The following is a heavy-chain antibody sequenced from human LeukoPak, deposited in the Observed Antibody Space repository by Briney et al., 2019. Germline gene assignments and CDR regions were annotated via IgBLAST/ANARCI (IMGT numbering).Heavy chain of an antibody. CDR1: GGTFSIYV. V-gene: IGHV1-69*13. D-gene: IGHD1-26*01. J-gene: IGHJ5*02. CDR2: IIPIFGTA. CDR3: ARCLAVGATFWWFDH. Sequence: SVKVSCKASGGTFSIYVISWVRQAPGQGLEWMGGIIPIFGTANYSQKFQGRVTITADESTSTAYMELSSLRSEDTAVYYCARCLAVGATFWWFDHWGQGTLVTVSS.